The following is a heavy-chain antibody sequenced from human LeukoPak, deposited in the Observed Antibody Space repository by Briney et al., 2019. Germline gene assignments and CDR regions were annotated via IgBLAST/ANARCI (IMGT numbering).Heavy chain of an antibody. Sequence: ASVKVSCEASGYTLNDFGITWVRQAPGQGLEWMGWISPYNGDTKSAKEFQGRVSLTTNTFTNTAHMELRSLTSDDTAVYYCARAHRARSWASPQLDPWGQGTLVTVSS. D-gene: IGHD6-13*01. CDR3: ARAHRARSWASPQLDP. CDR2: ISPYNGDT. J-gene: IGHJ5*02. CDR1: GYTLNDFG. V-gene: IGHV1-18*04.